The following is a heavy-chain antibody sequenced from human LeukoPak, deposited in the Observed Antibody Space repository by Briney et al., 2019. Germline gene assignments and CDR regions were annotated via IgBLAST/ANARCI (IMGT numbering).Heavy chain of an antibody. CDR3: ATSYGSGSYVGGWFDP. J-gene: IGHJ5*02. CDR1: GYTFTSYY. D-gene: IGHD3-10*01. V-gene: IGHV1-3*01. CDR2: INAGNGYT. Sequence: GASVKVSCKASGYTFTSYYMHWVRQAPGQRLEWMGWINAGNGYTKYSQKFQGRVTITRDTSASTAYMELSSLRSEDTAVYYCATSYGSGSYVGGWFDPWGQGTLVTVSS.